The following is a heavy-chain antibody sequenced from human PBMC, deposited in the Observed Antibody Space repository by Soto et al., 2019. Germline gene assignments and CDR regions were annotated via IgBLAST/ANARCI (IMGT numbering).Heavy chain of an antibody. D-gene: IGHD3-10*01. Sequence: SVKVSCKASGGTFSSYAISWVRQAPGQGLEWMGGIIPIFGTANYAQKFQGRVTITADKSTSTAYMELSSLRSEDTAVYYCARQGVVTMVRGVIMGEFDYWGQGTLVTVSS. CDR2: IIPIFGTA. V-gene: IGHV1-69*06. CDR3: ARQGVVTMVRGVIMGEFDY. J-gene: IGHJ4*02. CDR1: GGTFSSYA.